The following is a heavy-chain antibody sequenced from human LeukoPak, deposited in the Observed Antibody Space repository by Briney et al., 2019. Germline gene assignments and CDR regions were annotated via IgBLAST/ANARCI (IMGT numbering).Heavy chain of an antibody. CDR1: GFTFSSYW. Sequence: GGSLRLSCVASGFTFSSYWMHWVRQAPGKGLVWVSRINTDGSSTSYADSVKGRFTISRDNAKNTLYLQMNSLRAEDTAVYYCARAEMSLRSLDVWGKGTTVTVSS. V-gene: IGHV3-74*01. CDR3: ARAEMSLRSLDV. J-gene: IGHJ6*04. CDR2: INTDGSST. D-gene: IGHD3-3*01.